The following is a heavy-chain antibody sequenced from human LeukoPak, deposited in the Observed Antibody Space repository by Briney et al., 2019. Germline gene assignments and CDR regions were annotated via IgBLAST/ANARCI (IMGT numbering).Heavy chain of an antibody. Sequence: PGGSLRLSCAASGFSLSGYWMSWVRQAPGKGPEWVANIKEDGSRRYYSESVRGRFTISRDNSENSLYLQMNSLRAEDTAEYYCATHWRGRWGQGTLVTVSS. CDR3: ATHWRGR. D-gene: IGHD1-1*01. CDR2: IKEDGSRR. CDR1: GFSLSGYW. J-gene: IGHJ4*02. V-gene: IGHV3-7*03.